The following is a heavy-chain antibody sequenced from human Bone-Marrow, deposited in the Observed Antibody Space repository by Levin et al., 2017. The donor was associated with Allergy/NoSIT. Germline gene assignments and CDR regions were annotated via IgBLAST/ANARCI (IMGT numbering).Heavy chain of an antibody. J-gene: IGHJ4*02. Sequence: GGSLRLSCAASGFTFSNFWMSWVRQAPGKGLEWVANIKDDGSAKYYVDSVTGRFTISRDNAKNSLYLQMNSLRAEDTAVYYCLRGVDYWGQGTLVIVSS. CDR1: GFTFSNFW. CDR3: LRGVDY. V-gene: IGHV3-7*01. CDR2: IKDDGSAK.